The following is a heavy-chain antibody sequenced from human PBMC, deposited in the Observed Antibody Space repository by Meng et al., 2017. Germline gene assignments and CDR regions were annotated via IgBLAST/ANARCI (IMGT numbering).Heavy chain of an antibody. Sequence: QRADAGGGLLQPGGSLSLSCTASGFSVTTSYMSWVRQAPGKGLEWVSVIYSGGSTYYADSVKGRFSISRDNSKNTLYLQMNSLRAEDTAVYFCARDSSSGWYHNYWGQGTLVTVSS. CDR1: GFSVTTSY. CDR2: IYSGGST. J-gene: IGHJ4*02. V-gene: IGHV3-53*01. D-gene: IGHD6-19*01. CDR3: ARDSSSGWYHNY.